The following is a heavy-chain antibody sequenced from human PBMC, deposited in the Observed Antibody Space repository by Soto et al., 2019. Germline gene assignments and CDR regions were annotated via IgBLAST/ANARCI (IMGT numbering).Heavy chain of an antibody. V-gene: IGHV1-69*02. CDR1: GGTFSSYT. CDR2: IIPILGIA. J-gene: IGHJ5*02. CDR3: ARALDSSGYSGYNWFDP. D-gene: IGHD3-22*01. Sequence: QVQLVQSGAEVKKPGSSVKVSCKASGGTFSSYTISWVRQAPGQGLEWMGRIIPILGIANYAQKFQGRVTITADKSTSTAYMELSSLRSEDTAVYYCARALDSSGYSGYNWFDPWGQGTLFTVSS.